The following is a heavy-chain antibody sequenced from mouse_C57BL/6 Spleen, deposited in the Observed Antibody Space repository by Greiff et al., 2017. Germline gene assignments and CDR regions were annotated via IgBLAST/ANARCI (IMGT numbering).Heavy chain of an antibody. Sequence: EVHLVESGGGLVKPGGSLKLSCAASGFTFSDSGMHWVRQAPEKGLEWVAYISSGSSTIYYADTVKGRFTISRDNAKNTLFLQMTSLRSEDTAMYYCARTYYGSSYDGYAMDYWGQGTSVTVSS. CDR3: ARTYYGSSYDGYAMDY. CDR1: GFTFSDSG. J-gene: IGHJ4*01. V-gene: IGHV5-17*01. CDR2: ISSGSSTI. D-gene: IGHD1-1*01.